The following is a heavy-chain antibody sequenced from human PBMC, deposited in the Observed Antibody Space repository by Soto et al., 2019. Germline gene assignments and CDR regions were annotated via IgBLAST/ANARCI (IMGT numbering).Heavy chain of an antibody. D-gene: IGHD5-18*01. V-gene: IGHV5-51*01. CDR1: GYTFSNFW. CDR2: IYRDDSDT. Sequence: PGESMKISCQCSGYTFSNFWIGWVLQLTGKGPEWMGIIYRDDSDTSYSPSFPGQVTISVDKSIRTAYLQWKSLKASDTAEYYCARRGYSYGLDVWGQGTKVTVSS. CDR3: ARRGYSYGLDV. J-gene: IGHJ6*02.